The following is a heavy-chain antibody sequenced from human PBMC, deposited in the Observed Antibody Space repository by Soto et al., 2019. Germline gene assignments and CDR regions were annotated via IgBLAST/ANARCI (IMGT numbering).Heavy chain of an antibody. Sequence: SQTLSLTCAISGDSVSSNSVAWNWIRQSPSRGLEWLGRTYYRSKWYNDYAISVKSRVTFNPDTSKNQFSLQLNSVTPEDTAVYYCARGNTALRAFDISGQGTMVTVSS. D-gene: IGHD4-17*01. CDR2: TYYRSKWYN. CDR3: ARGNTALRAFDI. CDR1: GDSVSSNSVA. V-gene: IGHV6-1*01. J-gene: IGHJ3*02.